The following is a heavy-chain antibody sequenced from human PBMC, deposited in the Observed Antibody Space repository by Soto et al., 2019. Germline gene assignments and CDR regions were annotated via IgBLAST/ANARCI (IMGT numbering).Heavy chain of an antibody. D-gene: IGHD3-3*01. Sequence: QGQLVESGGGVVQPGTSLRLSCAASGFIFSRHGMHWVRQAPGKGLEWVAFTSYDGSNTYYADSVKGRFTISRDNPKNTLLQQMNSLRPNDTALYFCAKDRGSYDIWSGTQRYYAMDVWGQGATVTVSS. CDR3: AKDRGSYDIWSGTQRYYAMDV. CDR2: TSYDGSNT. V-gene: IGHV3-30*18. CDR1: GFIFSRHG. J-gene: IGHJ6*02.